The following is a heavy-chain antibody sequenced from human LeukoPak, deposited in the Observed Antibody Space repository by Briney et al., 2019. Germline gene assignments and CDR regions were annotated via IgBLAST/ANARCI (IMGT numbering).Heavy chain of an antibody. V-gene: IGHV3-48*01. CDR2: ISGSSSTI. J-gene: IGHJ5*02. CDR3: ARDLEYYYDSSGYHP. CDR1: GFTFSSYS. D-gene: IGHD3-22*01. Sequence: PGGSLRLSCAASGFTFSSYSMIWVRQAPGKGLEWVSYISGSSSTIYYADSVKGRFTISRDNSKNTLYLQMNSLRAEDTAVYYCARDLEYYYDSSGYHPWGQGTLVTVSS.